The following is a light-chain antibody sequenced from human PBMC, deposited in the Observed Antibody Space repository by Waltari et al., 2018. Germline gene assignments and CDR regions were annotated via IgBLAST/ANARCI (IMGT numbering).Light chain of an antibody. J-gene: IGKJ2*01. CDR2: GGS. CDR3: QQYYWIPDT. V-gene: IGKV4-1*01. CDR1: LNIFVTFKNENH. Sequence: VVTQSPDSLAVSVGETVTINCKSSLNIFVTFKNENHLAWYQQKPGQPPKLLIYGGSTRDSGVPDRFRGSGSGTDFSLTISGVLAEDVAVYYCQQYYWIPDTFGQGTRLEI.